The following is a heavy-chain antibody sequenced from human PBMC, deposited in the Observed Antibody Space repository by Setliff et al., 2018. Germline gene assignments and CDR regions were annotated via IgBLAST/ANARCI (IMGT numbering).Heavy chain of an antibody. CDR2: ISHSGSA. J-gene: IGHJ3*02. CDR3: ARTLPTYCRDGPCKVGALDI. Sequence: SETLSLTCAVSGYSISSGNYWGWIRQPPGKGLEWIGSISHSGSAYYNPSLKSRVTISIDTSTNQVSLKLTSATAADTAVYYCARTLPTYCRDGPCKVGALDIWGQGTMVTVSS. V-gene: IGHV4-38-2*01. D-gene: IGHD1-26*01. CDR1: GYSISSGNY.